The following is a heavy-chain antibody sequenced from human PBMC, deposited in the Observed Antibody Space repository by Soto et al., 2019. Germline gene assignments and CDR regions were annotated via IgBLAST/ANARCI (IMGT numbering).Heavy chain of an antibody. CDR1: GFSFSTNV. CDR2: MSPSGAEK. CDR3: ALDNIPGAPDYFDY. Sequence: QVQLVESGGDVVQPGTSLRLSCAASGFSFSTNVLYWVRQAPGKGLEWVAVMSPSGAEKYYTDSVKGRFTISRDNSKNTLYLEMNSLTSEDTAVYYCALDNIPGAPDYFDYWGQGTLVTVSS. D-gene: IGHD1-20*01. J-gene: IGHJ4*02. V-gene: IGHV3-30-3*01.